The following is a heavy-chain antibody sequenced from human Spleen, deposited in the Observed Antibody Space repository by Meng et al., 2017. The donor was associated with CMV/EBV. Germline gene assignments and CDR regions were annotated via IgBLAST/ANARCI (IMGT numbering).Heavy chain of an antibody. V-gene: IGHV1-18*01. CDR2: ISTYNGQT. Sequence: ASVKVSCKASGYTFTSRGISWVRQAPGQGFEWMGWISTYNGQTAFAQKFQGRVTLTRDTSTSTGSMELRSLRSDDTAVYFCARGKGSWSPWGQGTLVTVSS. D-gene: IGHD6-13*01. J-gene: IGHJ5*02. CDR3: ARGKGSWSP. CDR1: GYTFTSRG.